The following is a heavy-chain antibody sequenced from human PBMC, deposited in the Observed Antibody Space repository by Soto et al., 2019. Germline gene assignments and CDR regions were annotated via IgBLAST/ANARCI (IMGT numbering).Heavy chain of an antibody. D-gene: IGHD3-10*01. Sequence: SETLSLTCTVSGGSISSGGYYWSWIRQHPGKGLEWIGYIYYSGSTYYNPSLKSRVTISVDTSKNQFSLKLSSVTAADTAVYYCARDSPSMVRGVIIGNGMDVWGQGTTVTVSS. CDR1: GGSISSGGYY. CDR2: IYYSGST. CDR3: ARDSPSMVRGVIIGNGMDV. J-gene: IGHJ6*02. V-gene: IGHV4-31*03.